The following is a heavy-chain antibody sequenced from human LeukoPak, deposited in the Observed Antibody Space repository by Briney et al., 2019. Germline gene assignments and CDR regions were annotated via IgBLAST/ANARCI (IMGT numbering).Heavy chain of an antibody. V-gene: IGHV3-7*03. J-gene: IGHJ4*02. Sequence: GGSLRLSCAASGFTFSSYWMSWVRQAPGKGLEWVANIKQDGSEKYYVDSVKGRFTISRDNAKNSLYLQMNSLRAEDTAVYYCVSVLLRRYYFDYWGQGTLVTVSS. D-gene: IGHD2-15*01. CDR2: IKQDGSEK. CDR1: GFTFSSYW. CDR3: VSVLLRRYYFDY.